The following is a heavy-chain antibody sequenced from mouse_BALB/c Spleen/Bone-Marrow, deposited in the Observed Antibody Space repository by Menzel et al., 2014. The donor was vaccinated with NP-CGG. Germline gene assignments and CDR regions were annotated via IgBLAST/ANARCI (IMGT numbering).Heavy chain of an antibody. Sequence: QVQLQQSGAELVRPGASVKVSCKASGYTFINYWINWVRQRPGQGLEWIGNIYPSDSYTNYNQKFKDKATLTVDKSSSTAYMQLSSPTSEDSAVYYCTRMYYNYDAMDYWGQGTSLTVPS. J-gene: IGHJ4*01. CDR3: TRMYYNYDAMDY. V-gene: IGHV1-69*02. D-gene: IGHD1-3*01. CDR1: GYTFINYW. CDR2: IYPSDSYT.